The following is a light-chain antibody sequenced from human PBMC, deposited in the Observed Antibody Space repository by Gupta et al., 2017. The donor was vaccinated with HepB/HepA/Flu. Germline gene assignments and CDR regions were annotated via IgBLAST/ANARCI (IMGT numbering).Light chain of an antibody. J-gene: IGLJ1*01. Sequence: SVLTPPPSASAPPGQRVTISCSGSSSNVGSDNVYWYQQHPGAAPKLLIYNTNQRPSGVPDRFSGSKSGTSASLAISGLRAEDEADYYCAAGDNSRSGYVFGTGTWVTVL. V-gene: IGLV1-47*02. CDR2: NTN. CDR3: AAGDNSRSGYV. CDR1: SSNVGSDN.